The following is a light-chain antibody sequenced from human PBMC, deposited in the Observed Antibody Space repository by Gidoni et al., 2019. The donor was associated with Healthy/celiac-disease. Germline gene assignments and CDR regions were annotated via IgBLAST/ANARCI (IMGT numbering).Light chain of an antibody. J-gene: IGLJ2*01. V-gene: IGLV3-19*01. CDR1: SLRSYY. CDR2: GKN. Sequence: SSELTQDPAVSVALGQTVRITCQGDSLRSYYASWYQQKPGQAPVLVIYGKNNRPSGIPDRFSGSSSGNTASLTITGAQAEDEPDYYCNSRDSSGNHFVVFGGGTKLTVL. CDR3: NSRDSSGNHFVV.